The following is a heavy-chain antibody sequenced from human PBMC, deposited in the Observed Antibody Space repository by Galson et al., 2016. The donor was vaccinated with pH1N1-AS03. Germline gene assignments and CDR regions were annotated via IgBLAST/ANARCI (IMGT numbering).Heavy chain of an antibody. CDR2: ISYDGSNK. CDR1: GFTFSDFA. CDR3: AREYIVGATRGAGTFDV. D-gene: IGHD1-26*01. J-gene: IGHJ3*01. Sequence: SLGLSCAASGFTFSDFAMHWVRQAPGKGLDWVAVISYDGSNKYYEDSVKGRFTISRDSSKNTLYLQMNSLRPEATAMYYVAREYIVGATRGAGTFDVWGHGTMVTVSS. V-gene: IGHV3-30-3*01.